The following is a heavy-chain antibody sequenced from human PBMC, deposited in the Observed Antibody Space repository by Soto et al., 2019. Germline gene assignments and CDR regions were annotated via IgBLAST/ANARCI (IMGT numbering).Heavy chain of an antibody. V-gene: IGHV3-15*01. J-gene: IGHJ4*02. D-gene: IGHD3-3*02. CDR1: GLTLTDAW. CDR3: STDSIASPPYLDY. Sequence: GGSLRLSCAASGLTLTDAWMSWVRQAPGRGLEWLGRIKSKKDVTVRDYATSVKGKFTISRDDSQNTVYLQMNSLKTEDTGLYYCSTDSIASPPYLDYWGLGTQVTVSS. CDR2: IKSKKDVTVR.